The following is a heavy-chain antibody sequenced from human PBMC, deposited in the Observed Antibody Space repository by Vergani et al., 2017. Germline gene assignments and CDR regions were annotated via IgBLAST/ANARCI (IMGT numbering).Heavy chain of an antibody. V-gene: IGHV4-31*03. CDR1: GGSISSGGYY. J-gene: IGHJ4*02. CDR3: AGQVYYGSGSYYPGIYFDY. Sequence: QVQLQESGPGLVKPSQNLSLTCTVSGGSISSGGYYWSWIRPHPGKGLEWVGYSYYSGSTYYNPSLKSRVTISVDTSKNQFSLKLSSVTAADTAVYYCAGQVYYGSGSYYPGIYFDYWGQGTLVTVSS. CDR2: SYYSGST. D-gene: IGHD3-10*01.